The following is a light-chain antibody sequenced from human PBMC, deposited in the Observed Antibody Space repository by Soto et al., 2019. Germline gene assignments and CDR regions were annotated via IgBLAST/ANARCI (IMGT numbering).Light chain of an antibody. J-gene: IGKJ2*01. CDR1: QSISSW. CDR3: QQYNSYLHT. V-gene: IGKV1-5*01. CDR2: DAS. Sequence: DIQMTQSPSTLSASVGDRVTITCRASQSISSWLAWYQQKPGKAPKLLIYDASSLESGVPSRFSGSGSGTEFTLTISRLQPDDFATYYCQQYNSYLHTFGQGTKLEIK.